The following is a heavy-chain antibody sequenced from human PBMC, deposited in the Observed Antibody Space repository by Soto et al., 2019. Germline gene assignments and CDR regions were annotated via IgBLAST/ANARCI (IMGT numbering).Heavy chain of an antibody. J-gene: IGHJ6*02. D-gene: IGHD1-26*01. Sequence: GGSLRLSCAASGFTFSSYAMHWVRQAPGKGLEWVAVISYDGSNKYYADSVKGRFTISRDNSKNTLYLQMNSLRAEDTAVYYCARNSGSYFPYYGMDVWGQGTTVTVSS. V-gene: IGHV3-30-3*01. CDR2: ISYDGSNK. CDR3: ARNSGSYFPYYGMDV. CDR1: GFTFSSYA.